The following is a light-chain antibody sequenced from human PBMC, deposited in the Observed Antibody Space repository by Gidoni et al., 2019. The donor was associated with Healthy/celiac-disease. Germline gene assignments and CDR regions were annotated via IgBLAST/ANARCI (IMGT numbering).Light chain of an antibody. V-gene: IGKV3-11*01. J-gene: IGKJ1*01. CDR1: QSVSSY. CDR2: DAS. CDR3: QQRSNWPWT. Sequence: EIVWTHSPATLSLSPGERATLSCRASQSVSSYLAWYQQKPGQAPRLLIYDASNRATGIPARFSGSGSGTDFTLTISSLEPEDFAVYYCQQRSNWPWTFGQGTKVEIK.